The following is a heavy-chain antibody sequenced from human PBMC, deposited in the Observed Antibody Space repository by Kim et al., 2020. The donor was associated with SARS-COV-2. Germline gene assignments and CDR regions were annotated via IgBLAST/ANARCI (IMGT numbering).Heavy chain of an antibody. CDR3: ARGSLYNNYDYVWGSYRNPFDI. J-gene: IGHJ3*02. V-gene: IGHV4-34*01. CDR2: INHSGST. Sequence: SETLSLTCAVYGGSFSGYYWSWIRQPPGKGLEWIGEINHSGSTNYNPSLKSRVTISVDTSKNQFSLKLSSVTAADTAVYYCARGSLYNNYDYVWGSYRNPFDIWGQGTMVTVSS. CDR1: GGSFSGYY. D-gene: IGHD3-16*02.